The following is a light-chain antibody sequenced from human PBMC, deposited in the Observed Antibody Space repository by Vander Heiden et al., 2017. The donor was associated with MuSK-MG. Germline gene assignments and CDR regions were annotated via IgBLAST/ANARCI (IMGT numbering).Light chain of an antibody. CDR3: SSYANGNTLIV. CDR1: SSDLGGYNY. Sequence: QSALTQPASVSGSPGQSITISCTGTSSDLGGYNYVSWYQHRPGTAPKLIIYDVFNRPSGVSHRFSGSKSGNTASLTISGLQAEDEADYYCSSYANGNTLIVLGGGTRLTVL. J-gene: IGLJ2*01. CDR2: DVF. V-gene: IGLV2-14*03.